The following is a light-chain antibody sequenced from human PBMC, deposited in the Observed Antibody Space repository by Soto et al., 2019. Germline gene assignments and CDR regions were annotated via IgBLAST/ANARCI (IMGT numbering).Light chain of an antibody. J-gene: IGKJ1*01. V-gene: IGKV3-20*01. Sequence: EIVLTQSPGTLSLSPGERATLSCRASQSVSSAYLAWYQHKPGQPPTLLIYAASSRGTGIPDRFSGSRSGTDFTLIISRLEPEDFAVYYCQQYCSSSTWTFGQGTKVEIK. CDR2: AAS. CDR1: QSVSSAY. CDR3: QQYCSSSTWT.